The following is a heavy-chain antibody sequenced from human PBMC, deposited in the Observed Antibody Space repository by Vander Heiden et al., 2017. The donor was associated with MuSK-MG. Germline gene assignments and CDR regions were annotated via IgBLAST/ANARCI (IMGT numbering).Heavy chain of an antibody. V-gene: IGHV3-53*04. D-gene: IGHD4-17*01. J-gene: IGHJ4*02. CDR1: GFTATNTY. CDR2: IHSGDRA. Sequence: EVQLVESGGVLVQPGGSLRLSCAASGFTATNTYRTGVRQATGRGLEWVAVIHSGDRAFYADSVRGRFTISRHISKNTLYLQMNSLRTEDSAFYYCARVYGDYSVDYWGQGTLLTVSS. CDR3: ARVYGDYSVDY.